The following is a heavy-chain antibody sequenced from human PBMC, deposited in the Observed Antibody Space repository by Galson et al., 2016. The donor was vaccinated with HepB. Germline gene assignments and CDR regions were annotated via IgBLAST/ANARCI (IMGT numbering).Heavy chain of an antibody. D-gene: IGHD5-12*01. Sequence: SLRLSCAASGFSVSSTYMPWVRQAPGKRLESVAAICSGGTTFYADSLKGRFTISRDSTSNTLYLQMRSLRAEDTAVYYCARDSGYNEHGDFDDWGQGTLVAVSS. CDR1: GFSVSSTY. V-gene: IGHV3-66*01. CDR2: ICSGGTT. CDR3: ARDSGYNEHGDFDD. J-gene: IGHJ4*02.